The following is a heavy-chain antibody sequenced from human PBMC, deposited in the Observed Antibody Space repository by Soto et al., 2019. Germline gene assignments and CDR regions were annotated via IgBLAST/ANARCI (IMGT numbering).Heavy chain of an antibody. V-gene: IGHV3-66*01. CDR1: GFTVNSNY. CDR3: ARVGIVVVPAAILWYAFDI. J-gene: IGHJ3*02. Sequence: GGSLRLSCAASGFTVNSNYMSWVRQAPGKGLEWVSVIYSGGSTYYADSVKGRFTISRDNSKNTLYLQMNSLRAEDTAVYYCARVGIVVVPAAILWYAFDIWGQGTMVTVSS. CDR2: IYSGGST. D-gene: IGHD2-2*01.